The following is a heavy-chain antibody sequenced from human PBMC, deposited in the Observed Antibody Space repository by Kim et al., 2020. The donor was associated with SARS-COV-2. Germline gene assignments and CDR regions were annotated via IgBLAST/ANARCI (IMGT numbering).Heavy chain of an antibody. CDR3: ARYSSTWEAFFDF. J-gene: IGHJ4*02. CDR2: IIYSGST. D-gene: IGHD6-13*01. CDR1: GGSISIYY. V-gene: IGHV4-59*13. Sequence: SETLSLTCTVSGGSISIYYWSWIRQAPGKGLEWIGYIIYSGSTDYNPSLTSRVAMSVDTSKNQFSLKLSSVTAADTAVYYCARYSSTWEAFFDFWGQGTLVTVSS.